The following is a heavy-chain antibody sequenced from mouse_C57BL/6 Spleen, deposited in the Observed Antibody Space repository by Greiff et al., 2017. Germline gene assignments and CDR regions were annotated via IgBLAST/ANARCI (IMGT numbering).Heavy chain of an antibody. D-gene: IGHD2-3*01. CDR3: ARHDGYYVYAMDY. CDR1: GYTFTDYN. Sequence: VQLKESGPELVKPGASVKIPCKASGYTFTDYNMDWVKQSHGKSLEWIGDINPNNGGTIYNQKFKGKATLTVDKSSSTAYMELRSLTSEDTAVYYCARHDGYYVYAMDYWGQGTSVTVSS. V-gene: IGHV1-18*01. CDR2: INPNNGGT. J-gene: IGHJ4*01.